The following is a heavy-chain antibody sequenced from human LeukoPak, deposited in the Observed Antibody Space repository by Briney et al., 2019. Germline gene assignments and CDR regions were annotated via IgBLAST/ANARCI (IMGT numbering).Heavy chain of an antibody. V-gene: IGHV1-69*01. Sequence: SVKVSCKASGGTFSSYAISWVRQAPGQGLEWMGGIIPIFGTANYAQKFQGRVTITADESTSTAYMELRSLRSDVTAVYYCARVDSSGYYAYDAFDIWGQGTMVTVSS. J-gene: IGHJ3*02. CDR3: ARVDSSGYYAYDAFDI. D-gene: IGHD3-22*01. CDR1: GGTFSSYA. CDR2: IIPIFGTA.